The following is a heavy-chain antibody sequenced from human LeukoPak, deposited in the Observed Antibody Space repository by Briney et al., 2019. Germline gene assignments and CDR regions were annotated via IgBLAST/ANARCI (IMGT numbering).Heavy chain of an antibody. J-gene: IGHJ4*02. Sequence: PGGSLRLSCASSEFTFNTYWMHWVRQAPGKGLVWVSHINNDGSSTSYADSVKGRFTISRDNAKNTLYLQMNSLRAEDTAVYYCARAAEFDYWGQGTLVTVSS. D-gene: IGHD6-25*01. CDR2: INNDGSST. V-gene: IGHV3-74*01. CDR3: ARAAEFDY. CDR1: EFTFNTYW.